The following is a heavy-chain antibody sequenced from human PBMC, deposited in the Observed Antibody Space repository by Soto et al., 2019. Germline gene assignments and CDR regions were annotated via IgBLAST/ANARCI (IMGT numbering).Heavy chain of an antibody. J-gene: IGHJ4*02. CDR1: GFTYSSYG. CDR3: ARDSASRFDS. Sequence: QVQLVESGGGVVQPGRSLRLSCAVSGFTYSSYGMHWVRQAPGKGLEWVAVIWYDGSNKYYADSVKGRFIISRDDFKNNLPLQTNRLIAVDTAVYYCARDSASRFDSWGQGTLVTVSS. CDR2: IWYDGSNK. V-gene: IGHV3-33*01.